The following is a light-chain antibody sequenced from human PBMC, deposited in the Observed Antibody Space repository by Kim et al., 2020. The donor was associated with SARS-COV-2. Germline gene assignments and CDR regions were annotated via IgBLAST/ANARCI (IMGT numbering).Light chain of an antibody. CDR1: QTISSSY. Sequence: EIVLTQSPGTLSLSPGERATLSCRASQTISSSYLAWYQQKPGQAPRLIIYGASSRATGSPDRFSGSGYGTHFTHTISRLWREGFAVYYCQQYAGSPYTFGQGTTVEF. J-gene: IGKJ2*01. V-gene: IGKV3-20*01. CDR2: GAS. CDR3: QQYAGSPYT.